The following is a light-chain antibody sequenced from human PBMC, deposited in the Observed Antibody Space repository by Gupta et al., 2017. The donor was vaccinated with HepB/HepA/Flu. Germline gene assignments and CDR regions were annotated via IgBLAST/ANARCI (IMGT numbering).Light chain of an antibody. CDR1: SSNIGSNP. J-gene: IGLJ2*01. Sequence: QSVLPQPPSASGTPGQRVTISCSGGSSNIGSNPVNWYQQLPGTAPKLLTYTHNQRPSGVPDRFSGSKSGTSASLAISGLQSDDEAEYYCAAWDDSLNGVLFGGGTKLTVL. CDR3: AAWDDSLNGVL. V-gene: IGLV1-44*01. CDR2: THN.